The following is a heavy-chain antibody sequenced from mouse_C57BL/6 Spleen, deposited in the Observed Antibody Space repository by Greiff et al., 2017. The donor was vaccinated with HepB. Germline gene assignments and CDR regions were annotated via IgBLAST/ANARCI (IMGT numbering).Heavy chain of an antibody. J-gene: IGHJ2*01. V-gene: IGHV1-82*01. CDR1: GYAFSSSW. CDR2: IYPGDGDT. D-gene: IGHD1-1*01. Sequence: VQLQESGPELVKPGASVKISCKASGYAFSSSWMNWVKQRPGKGLEWIGRIYPGDGDTNYNGKFKGKATLTADKSSSTAYMQLSSLTSEDSAVYICARFITTVVATGDYWGQGTTLTVSS. CDR3: ARFITTVVATGDY.